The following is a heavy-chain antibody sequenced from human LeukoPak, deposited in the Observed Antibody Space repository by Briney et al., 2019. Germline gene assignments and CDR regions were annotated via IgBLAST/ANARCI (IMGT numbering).Heavy chain of an antibody. CDR2: INPNSGDT. CDR1: GYTFTGYF. Sequence: ASVKVSCKASGYTFTGYFMHWVRQAPGQGLEWMGWINPNSGDTNYAQKFQGWVTMTRDTSINTAYMELSRLRSDDTAVYYCARGLAGYYMSAFDICGQGTMVTVSS. V-gene: IGHV1-2*04. J-gene: IGHJ3*02. D-gene: IGHD4-17*01. CDR3: ARGLAGYYMSAFDI.